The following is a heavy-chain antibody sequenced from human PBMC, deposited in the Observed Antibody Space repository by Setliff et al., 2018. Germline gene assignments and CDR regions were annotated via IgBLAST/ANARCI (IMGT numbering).Heavy chain of an antibody. V-gene: IGHV3-23*01. CDR2: ISGSGGST. Sequence: PGGSLRLSCAASGFTFSSYAMSWVRQAPGKGLEWVSAISGSGGSTYYADSVKGRFTISRDNAKNSLYLQMNSLGAEDTAVYYCARDRGSGSYFLRYFDYWGQGTLVTVSS. CDR3: ARDRGSGSYFLRYFDY. J-gene: IGHJ4*02. CDR1: GFTFSSYA. D-gene: IGHD1-26*01.